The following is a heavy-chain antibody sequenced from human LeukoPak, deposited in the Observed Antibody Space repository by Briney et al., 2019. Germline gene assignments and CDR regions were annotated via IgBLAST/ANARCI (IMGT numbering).Heavy chain of an antibody. J-gene: IGHJ4*02. D-gene: IGHD3-16*01. CDR3: TRGRRGSHHAFES. CDR2: ITTSGSST. V-gene: IGHV3-11*01. CDR1: GFSLSDYY. Sequence: GGSLRLSCAASGFSLSDYYMSWVGQAPGKPLEWISYITTSGSSTDYADSVKGRFTISRDNAKNSVVLQMDSLRAEDTAVYYCTRGRRGSHHAFESWGQRTLVSVSS.